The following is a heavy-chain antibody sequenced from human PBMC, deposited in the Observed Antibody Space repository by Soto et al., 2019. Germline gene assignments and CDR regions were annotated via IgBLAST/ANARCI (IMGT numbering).Heavy chain of an antibody. Sequence: GGSLRLSCAASGFTFSDYSMNWVRQAPGKGLEWLSSISSSSSTMYYADSVKGRFTISRDDAKNSLYLQMNSLRDEDTAVYYCARGDYYYYGLDVWGQGTTVTVS. CDR1: GFTFSDYS. V-gene: IGHV3-48*02. D-gene: IGHD3-16*01. CDR3: ARGDYYYYGLDV. CDR2: ISSSSSTM. J-gene: IGHJ6*02.